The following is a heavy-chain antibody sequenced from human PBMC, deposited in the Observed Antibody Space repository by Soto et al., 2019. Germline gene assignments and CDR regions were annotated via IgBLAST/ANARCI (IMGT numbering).Heavy chain of an antibody. CDR2: INSDGSST. Sequence: PGGSLRLSCAASGFTFSSYWMHWVRQAPGKGLVWVSRINSDGSSTSYADSVKGRFTISRDNAKNTLYLQMNSLRAEDTAVYYCAGSGHYYYYGMDVWGQGPTVTVYS. CDR3: AGSGHYYYYGMDV. V-gene: IGHV3-74*01. CDR1: GFTFSSYW. J-gene: IGHJ6*02. D-gene: IGHD3-3*01.